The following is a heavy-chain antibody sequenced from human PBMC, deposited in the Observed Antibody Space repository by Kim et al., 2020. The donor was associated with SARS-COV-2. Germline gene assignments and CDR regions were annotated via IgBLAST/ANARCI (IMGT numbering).Heavy chain of an antibody. CDR1: GFTFDDYT. CDR3: AKENIAAAGSNWFDP. CDR2: ISWDGGST. J-gene: IGHJ5*02. V-gene: IGHV3-43*01. D-gene: IGHD6-13*01. Sequence: GGSLRLSCAASGFTFDDYTMHWVRQAPGKGLEWVSLISWDGGSTYYADSVKGRFTISRDNSKNSLYLQMNSLRTEDTALYYCAKENIAAAGSNWFDPWGQGTLVTVSS.